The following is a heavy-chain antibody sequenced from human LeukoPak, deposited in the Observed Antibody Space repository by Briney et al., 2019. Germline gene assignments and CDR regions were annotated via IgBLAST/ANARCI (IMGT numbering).Heavy chain of an antibody. V-gene: IGHV5-51*01. CDR3: ASPAAAGIVGGYY. J-gene: IGHJ4*02. D-gene: IGHD6-13*01. CDR2: IYPGDSDT. Sequence: GESLKISCKGSGYSFTSYWIGWVRQLPGKGLEWMGIIYPGDSDTRYSPSFQGQVTISADKSISTAYLQWSSLKAADTAMYYCASPAAAGIVGGYYWGQGTLVTVSS. CDR1: GYSFTSYW.